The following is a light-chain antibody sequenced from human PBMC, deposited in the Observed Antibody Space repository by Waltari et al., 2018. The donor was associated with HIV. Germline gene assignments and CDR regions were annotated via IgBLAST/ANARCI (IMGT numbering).Light chain of an antibody. CDR1: QGINTY. V-gene: IGKV1-16*01. Sequence: IQMTQSPSSVSASVGDTVTITCRASQGINTYLAWFQQRPGKAPTSLIYGASNLQSGFPARFSGSPAGTEFTLTITNLQPEDFGTYYCQQYNSYPFTFGPGTKVDVK. CDR2: GAS. J-gene: IGKJ3*01. CDR3: QQYNSYPFT.